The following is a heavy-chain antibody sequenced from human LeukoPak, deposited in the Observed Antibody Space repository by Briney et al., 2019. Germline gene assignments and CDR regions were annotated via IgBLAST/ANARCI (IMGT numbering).Heavy chain of an antibody. J-gene: IGHJ4*02. D-gene: IGHD3-10*01. CDR2: IKQDGSEK. CDR1: GFTFSSFW. Sequence: GGSLRLSCAASGFTFSSFWMTWVRQAPGKGLEWVANIKQDGSEKYYVDSVKGRFIISRDNAKNSLYLQMNSLRAEDTAVYYCRYGSGRYSYDYWGQGTLVTVSS. V-gene: IGHV3-7*02. CDR3: RYGSGRYSYDY.